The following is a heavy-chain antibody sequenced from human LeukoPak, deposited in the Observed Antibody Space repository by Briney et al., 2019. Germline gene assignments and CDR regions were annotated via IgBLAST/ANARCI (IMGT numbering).Heavy chain of an antibody. CDR3: ASSLRYFDWLAY. V-gene: IGHV3-66*02. CDR2: IYSGGTT. J-gene: IGHJ4*02. Sequence: GGSLRLSCAASGFTVSSNYMSWVRQAPGKGLEWVSVIYSGGTTYYADSVKGRFTISSDNSKNTLYLQMNSLRAEDTAVYYCASSLRYFDWLAYWGQGTLVTVSS. CDR1: GFTVSSNY. D-gene: IGHD3-9*01.